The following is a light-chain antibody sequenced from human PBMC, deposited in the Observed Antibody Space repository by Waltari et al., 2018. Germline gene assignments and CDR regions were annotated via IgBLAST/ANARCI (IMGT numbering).Light chain of an antibody. V-gene: IGLV3-19*01. CDR2: HKN. J-gene: IGLJ2*01. CDR3: NSRDSSGSHVV. Sequence: SSELTQDPSVSVALGQTVRITCQGDSLRSYYASRYQQKPGTATVLVIYHKNNRPSGIPDRFSGSTSGNTASLTITGSQAEDEADYYCNSRDSSGSHVVFGGGTKLTVL. CDR1: SLRSYY.